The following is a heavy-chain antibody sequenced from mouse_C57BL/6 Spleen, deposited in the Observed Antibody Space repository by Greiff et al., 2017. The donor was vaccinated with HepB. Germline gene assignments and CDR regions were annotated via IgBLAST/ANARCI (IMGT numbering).Heavy chain of an antibody. CDR2: IWRGGST. D-gene: IGHD2-2*01. CDR1: GFSLTSYG. J-gene: IGHJ4*01. Sequence: VQLQQSGPGLVQPSQSLSITCTVSGFSLTSYGVHWVRQSPGKGLEWLGVIWRGGSTDYNAAFMSRLSITKDNSKSQVFFKMNSLQADDTAIYYCAKNKGYDGYYYAMDYWGQGTSVTVSS. V-gene: IGHV2-5*01. CDR3: AKNKGYDGYYYAMDY.